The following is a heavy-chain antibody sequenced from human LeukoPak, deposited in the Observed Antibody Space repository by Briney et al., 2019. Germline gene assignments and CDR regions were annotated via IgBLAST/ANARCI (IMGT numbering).Heavy chain of an antibody. CDR3: ARDLGYSSDY. CDR2: IYNGGIT. J-gene: IGHJ4*02. D-gene: IGHD6-13*01. V-gene: IGHV3-66*01. Sequence: PGGSLGLSCAASGFIVSSNYMSWVRQAPGKGLEWVSIIYNGGITYADSVKDRFTISRDSSKNTVYLQLSSLRAEDTAVYYCARDLGYSSDYWGQGTLVTVSA. CDR1: GFIVSSNY.